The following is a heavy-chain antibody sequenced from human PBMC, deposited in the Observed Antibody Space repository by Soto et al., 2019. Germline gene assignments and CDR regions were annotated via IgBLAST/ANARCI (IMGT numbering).Heavy chain of an antibody. Sequence: SETLSLTCAVYGGSFSGYYWSWIRQPPGKGLEWIGEINRSGSTNYNPSLKSRVTISVDTSKNQFSLKLSSVTAADTAVYYCARGGVTPRYYYGMDFWGQGTTVTVSS. CDR3: ARGGVTPRYYYGMDF. CDR2: INRSGST. V-gene: IGHV4-34*01. CDR1: GGSFSGYY. D-gene: IGHD1-20*01. J-gene: IGHJ6*02.